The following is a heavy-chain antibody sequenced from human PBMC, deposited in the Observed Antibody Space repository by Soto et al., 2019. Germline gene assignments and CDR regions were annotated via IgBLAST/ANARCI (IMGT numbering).Heavy chain of an antibody. J-gene: IGHJ4*02. D-gene: IGHD3-22*01. V-gene: IGHV3-48*02. CDR1: GFTFSHYS. CDR3: ERASLKFYDSDGLRAS. CDR2: ISTSSTAT. Sequence: GVSLRLSCAASGFTFSHYSLHWVRQAPGKGLEWISYISTSSTATYYADSVKGRFTVSRDNGNKLLFLQMNSLTNEDTSVYYCERASLKFYDSDGLRASCGPGALVTVAS.